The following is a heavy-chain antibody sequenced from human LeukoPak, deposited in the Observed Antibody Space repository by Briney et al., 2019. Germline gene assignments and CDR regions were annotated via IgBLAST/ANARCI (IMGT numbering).Heavy chain of an antibody. CDR3: ATDQWEGDF. CDR1: GFTFSNAY. CDR2: IKTILDGGRT. D-gene: IGHD1-26*01. V-gene: IGHV3-15*01. J-gene: IGHJ4*02. Sequence: GGSLRLSCVASGFTFSNAYMSWVRQAPGKGLEWVGRIKTILDGGRTDYAAPVKGRFTISRDDSKNTLYLQMKSLETEGTAIYYCATDQWEGDFWGQGTLVTVSS.